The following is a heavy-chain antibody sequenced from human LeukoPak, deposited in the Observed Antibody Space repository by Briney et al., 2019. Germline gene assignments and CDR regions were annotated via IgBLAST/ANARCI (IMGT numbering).Heavy chain of an antibody. CDR3: GRDYYGSIDY. CDR2: ISGSSVTI. Sequence: GRCLRPAYAPDAFTFTGYSTNSVRQAPGKWLEWVSYISGSSVTIYYAHSVKGRFTLYRDNAKNSVYIQINSLRDTDTGVYYCGRDYYGSIDYWGQGTLVTVSS. D-gene: IGHD3-10*01. J-gene: IGHJ4*02. V-gene: IGHV3-48*02. CDR1: AFTFTGYS.